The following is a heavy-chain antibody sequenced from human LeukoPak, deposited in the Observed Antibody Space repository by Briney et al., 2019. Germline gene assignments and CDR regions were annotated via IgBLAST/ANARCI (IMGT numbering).Heavy chain of an antibody. CDR2: VNSGESDT. J-gene: IGHJ4*02. Sequence: GGSLRLSCAASGFTFSSYWMHWVRQAPGKGLVWVSHVNSGESDTDYADSVKGRFTISRDNSKNTLYLQMNSLRAEDTAVYYCAKPYSSSYYFDYWGQGTLVTVSS. CDR3: AKPYSSSYYFDY. CDR1: GFTFSSYW. V-gene: IGHV3-74*01. D-gene: IGHD6-13*01.